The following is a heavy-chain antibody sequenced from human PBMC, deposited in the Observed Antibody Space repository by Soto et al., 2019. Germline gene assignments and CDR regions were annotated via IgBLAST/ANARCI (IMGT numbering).Heavy chain of an antibody. Sequence: QVQLQESGPGLVKPSETLSLTCAVSGGSVSSGSYYWTWIRQPPGKGLEWIGYIYSSGGTSYNPSIKRRVTISVDTSKNHFSLKLSSVTAADTAVYYCARDGDGYNYWGQGTLVTVSS. D-gene: IGHD5-12*01. V-gene: IGHV4-61*03. CDR2: IYSSGGT. CDR1: GGSVSSGSYY. J-gene: IGHJ4*02. CDR3: ARDGDGYNY.